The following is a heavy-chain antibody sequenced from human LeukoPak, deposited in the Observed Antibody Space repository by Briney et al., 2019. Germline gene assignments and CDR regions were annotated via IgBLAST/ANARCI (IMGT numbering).Heavy chain of an antibody. CDR2: INHSGST. CDR1: GGSFSGYY. D-gene: IGHD2-2*01. Sequence: SETLSLTCAVYGGSFSGYYWSWIRQPPGKGLEWIGEINHSGSTNYNPSLKGRVTISVDTSKNQFSPKLSSVTAADTAVYYCARGGGSFRYCSSTSCLHAFDPWGQGTLVTVSS. J-gene: IGHJ5*02. CDR3: ARGGGSFRYCSSTSCLHAFDP. V-gene: IGHV4-34*01.